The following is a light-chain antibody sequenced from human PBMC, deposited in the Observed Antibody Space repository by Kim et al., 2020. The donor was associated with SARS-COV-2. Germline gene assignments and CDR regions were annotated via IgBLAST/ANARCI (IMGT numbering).Light chain of an antibody. CDR3: QQYGASSLT. V-gene: IGKV3-20*01. CDR1: QSVTNGR. Sequence: PGDRTPRPCRARQSVTNGRLAWYQQKPGQAPRLLIYDASSRATGITDRFSGSGSGTDFTLTISRLEPEEFAVYYCQQYGASSLTFGGGTKVDIK. J-gene: IGKJ4*01. CDR2: DAS.